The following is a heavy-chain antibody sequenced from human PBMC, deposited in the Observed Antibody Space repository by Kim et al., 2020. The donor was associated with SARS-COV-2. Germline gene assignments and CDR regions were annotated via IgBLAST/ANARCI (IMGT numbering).Heavy chain of an antibody. V-gene: IGHV3-30*04. CDR3: ARDMVRGARGAPYYYYGMDV. CDR1: GFTFSSYA. Sequence: GGSLRLSCAASGFTFSSYAMHWVRQAPGKGLEWVAVISYDGSNKYYADSVKGRFTISRDNSKNTLYLQMNSLRAEDTAVYYCARDMVRGARGAPYYYYGMDVLGQGNTVTVSS. D-gene: IGHD3-10*01. J-gene: IGHJ6*02. CDR2: ISYDGSNK.